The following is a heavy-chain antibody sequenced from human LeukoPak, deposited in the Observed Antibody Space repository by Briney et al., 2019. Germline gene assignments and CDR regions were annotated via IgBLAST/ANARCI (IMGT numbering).Heavy chain of an antibody. CDR2: ISGSGGST. J-gene: IGHJ4*02. CDR1: GFTFSSYA. D-gene: IGHD2-2*01. CDR3: AKDPVVEYQLLSWWNDVFDY. Sequence: QTGGSLRLSCAASGFTFSSYAMSWVRQAPGKGLEWVSAISGSGGSTYYADSVKGRFTISRDNSKNTLYLQMNSLRAEDTAVYYCAKDPVVEYQLLSWWNDVFDYWGQGTLVTVSS. V-gene: IGHV3-23*01.